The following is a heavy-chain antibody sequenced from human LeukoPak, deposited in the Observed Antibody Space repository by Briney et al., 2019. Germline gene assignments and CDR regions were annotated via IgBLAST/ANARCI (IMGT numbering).Heavy chain of an antibody. D-gene: IGHD6-13*01. Sequence: GGSLRLSCAASGFTFSSYAMHWVRQAPGKGLEWVAVISYDGSNKYYADSVKGRFTISRDNSKNTLYLQMNSLRAEDTAVYYCARDAVVVAAAGTSWFDPWGQGTLVTVSS. J-gene: IGHJ5*02. CDR3: ARDAVVVAAAGTSWFDP. CDR1: GFTFSSYA. V-gene: IGHV3-30*04. CDR2: ISYDGSNK.